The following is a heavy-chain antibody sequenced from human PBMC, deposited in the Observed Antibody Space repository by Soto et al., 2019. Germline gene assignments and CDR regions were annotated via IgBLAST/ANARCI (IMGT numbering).Heavy chain of an antibody. CDR2: VSPYNGNA. V-gene: IGHV1-18*04. J-gene: IGHJ4*02. Sequence: GASVKVSCKTSGYTFSNCAISWVRQAPGQGLEWMGWVSPYNGNANYTEKFQGRVSMTTDTSTTTAYMELTSLKTEDTALYYCTTAPARGSHWGQGTLVTVSS. CDR1: GYTFSNCA. CDR3: TTAPARGSH. D-gene: IGHD3-10*01.